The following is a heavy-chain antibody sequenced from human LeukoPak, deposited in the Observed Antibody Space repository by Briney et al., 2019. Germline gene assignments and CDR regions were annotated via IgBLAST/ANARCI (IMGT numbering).Heavy chain of an antibody. CDR1: GFIFDDAV. CDR2: VSRKSDYR. D-gene: IGHD2-2*01. J-gene: IGHJ4*02. CDR3: AREGYQLAVFDY. Sequence: SLRLSWSTSGFIFDDAVMPWVRQTPGEGPALVSGVSRKSDYRAYADSVKGRFTISRDNSKNTVYLQMNSLRAEDTAVYYCAREGYQLAVFDYWGQGTLVTVSS. V-gene: IGHV3-9*01.